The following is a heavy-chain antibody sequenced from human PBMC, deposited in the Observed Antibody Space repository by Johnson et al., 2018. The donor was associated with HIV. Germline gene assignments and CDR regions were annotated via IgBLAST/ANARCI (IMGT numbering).Heavy chain of an antibody. V-gene: IGHV3-30*04. J-gene: IGHJ3*02. CDR2: ISYDGSNK. CDR3: AREPLGTRSGSRIPDAFDI. CDR1: GFTFSSYA. Sequence: VQLVESGGGVVQPGRSLRLSCAASGFTFSSYAMHWVRQAPGKGLEWVAVISYDGSNKYYADSVKGRFTISRDNSKNTLYLQMNSLRAEDTAVYSCAREPLGTRSGSRIPDAFDIWGQGTMVTVSS. D-gene: IGHD3-10*01.